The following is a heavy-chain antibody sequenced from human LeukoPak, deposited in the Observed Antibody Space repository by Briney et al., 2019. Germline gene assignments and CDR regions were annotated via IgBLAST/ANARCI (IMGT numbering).Heavy chain of an antibody. CDR2: IKLDGSET. Sequence: GGSLRLSCAPSGFTFSSYWMTWVRQAPGMGLEWVANIKLDGSETYYVDSVKGRFTASRDNAKNSLNLQMNSLRAEDTAVYYCARINSVNYYFDFWGQGTLVTVAS. D-gene: IGHD2/OR15-2a*01. V-gene: IGHV3-7*01. J-gene: IGHJ4*02. CDR1: GFTFSSYW. CDR3: ARINSVNYYFDF.